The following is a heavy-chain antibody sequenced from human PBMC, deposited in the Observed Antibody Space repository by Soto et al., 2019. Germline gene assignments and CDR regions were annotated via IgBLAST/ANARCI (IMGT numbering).Heavy chain of an antibody. J-gene: IGHJ6*02. V-gene: IGHV3-74*01. CDR2: INSDGSST. Sequence: AGGFTHHSWAAAGVTFGGHWVHRVRQTTGKGLVWVSRINSDGSSTNYADSVKGRFTISRDNAKNTLYLQMNSLRAEDTAVYFCARGGYCTYGVCYSYYYGLDVWGQGTTVTVSS. CDR3: ARGGYCTYGVCYSYYYGLDV. D-gene: IGHD2-8*01. CDR1: GVTFGGHW.